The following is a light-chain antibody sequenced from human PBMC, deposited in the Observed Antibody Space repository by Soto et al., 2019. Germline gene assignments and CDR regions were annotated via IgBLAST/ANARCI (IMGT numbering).Light chain of an antibody. CDR3: QQYNSYPIT. V-gene: IGKV1-5*03. CDR2: KAS. CDR1: QSISSW. Sequence: DIQMTQSPSTLSASVGDRVTITCRASQSISSWLAWYQQKPGKAPKLLISKASSLESGVPSRFSVSGSGTEFTLTISSLQPDDFATYYCQQYNSYPITFGQGTRLEMK. J-gene: IGKJ5*01.